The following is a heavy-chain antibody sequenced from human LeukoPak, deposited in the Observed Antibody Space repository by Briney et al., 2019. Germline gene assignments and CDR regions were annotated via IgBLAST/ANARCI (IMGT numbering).Heavy chain of an antibody. D-gene: IGHD3-10*01. CDR2: MNPNSGNT. V-gene: IGHV1-8*01. Sequence: ASVKVSCKASGYTFASYDINWVRQATGQGLEWMGWMNPNSGNTGYAQKFQGRVTMTRDMSTSTVYMELSSLRSEDTAVYYCALKWFGELFHYYYYYMDVWGKGTTVTVSS. CDR3: ALKWFGELFHYYYYYMDV. CDR1: GYTFASYD. J-gene: IGHJ6*03.